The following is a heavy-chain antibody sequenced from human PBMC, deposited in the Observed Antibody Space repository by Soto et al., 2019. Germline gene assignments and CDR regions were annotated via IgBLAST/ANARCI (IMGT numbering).Heavy chain of an antibody. D-gene: IGHD1-26*01. CDR2: ISGSGGST. Sequence: GGSLRLSCAASGFTFSNFAMNWVRQAPGKGLEWVSAISGSGGSTYYADSVKGRFTISRDNSKNTLYLQMNSLRAEDTAVYYCAKDPVVGTRRPFDIWGQGTMVTASS. J-gene: IGHJ3*02. CDR3: AKDPVVGTRRPFDI. CDR1: GFTFSNFA. V-gene: IGHV3-23*01.